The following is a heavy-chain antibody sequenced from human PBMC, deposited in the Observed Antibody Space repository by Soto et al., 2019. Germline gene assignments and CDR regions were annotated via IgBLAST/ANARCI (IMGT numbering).Heavy chain of an antibody. CDR3: ARKTTCYGSGSAHGMDV. J-gene: IGHJ6*02. CDR2: IIPILGIA. Sequence: QVQLVQSGAEVKKPGSSVKVSCKASGGTFSSYTISWVRQAPGQGLEWMGRIIPILGIANYAQKFQGRVTITADKATSTGYMELSSLRSEDTAVYYCARKTTCYGSGSAHGMDVWGQGTTVTVSS. V-gene: IGHV1-69*02. D-gene: IGHD3-10*01. CDR1: GGTFSSYT.